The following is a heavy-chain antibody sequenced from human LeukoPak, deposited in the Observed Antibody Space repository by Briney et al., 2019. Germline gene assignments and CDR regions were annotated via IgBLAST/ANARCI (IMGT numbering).Heavy chain of an antibody. CDR1: GYTFTGYY. CDR3: ARASFVTMMVVVSSCLDY. Sequence: SVKVSCKASGYTFTGYYMHWVRQAPAQGLEWMGWINPNSSGTNYARKCQGRVTMTSDTSNSTAYMELIRLRSDDTAVYYCARASFVTMMVVVSSCLDYWGQGTLVTVSS. J-gene: IGHJ4*02. D-gene: IGHD3-22*01. V-gene: IGHV1-2*02. CDR2: INPNSSGT.